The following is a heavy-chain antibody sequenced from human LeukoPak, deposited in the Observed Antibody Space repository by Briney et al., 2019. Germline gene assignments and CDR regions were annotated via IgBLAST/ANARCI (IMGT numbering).Heavy chain of an antibody. D-gene: IGHD3-16*02. CDR3: AREDYDYVWGSYRPSQYDY. V-gene: IGHV1-2*02. Sequence: ASVTVSFKASGYTFTGYYMHWVRQAPGQGLEWMGWINPNSGGTNYAQKFQGRVTMTRDTSISTAYMELSRLRSDDTAVYYCAREDYDYVWGSYRPSQYDYWGQGTLVTVSS. CDR2: INPNSGGT. CDR1: GYTFTGYY. J-gene: IGHJ4*02.